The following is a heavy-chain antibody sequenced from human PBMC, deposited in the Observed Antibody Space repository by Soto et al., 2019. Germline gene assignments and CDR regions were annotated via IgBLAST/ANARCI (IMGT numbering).Heavy chain of an antibody. CDR1: GFTFSSYA. V-gene: IGHV3-23*01. Sequence: PGGSLRLSCAASGFTFSSYAMSWVRQAPGKGLEWVSAISGSGGSTYYADSVKGRFTISRDNSKNTLYLQMNSLRAEDTAVYYCASHVSPRPEYFQHWGQGTLVTVSS. J-gene: IGHJ1*01. CDR3: ASHVSPRPEYFQH. CDR2: ISGSGGST. D-gene: IGHD2-8*01.